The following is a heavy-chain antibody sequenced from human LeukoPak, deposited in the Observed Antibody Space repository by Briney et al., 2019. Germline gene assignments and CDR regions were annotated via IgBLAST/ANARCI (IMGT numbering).Heavy chain of an antibody. CDR1: GFTFSSYE. Sequence: GGSLRLSCAAPGFTFSSYEMNWVRQAPGKGLEWVSYISSSGRTIYYADSVKGRFTISRDNAKNSLYLQMNSLRAEDTAVYYCARATYYYDSSGYLVDYWGQGTLVTVSS. D-gene: IGHD3-22*01. V-gene: IGHV3-48*03. CDR3: ARATYYYDSSGYLVDY. J-gene: IGHJ4*02. CDR2: ISSSGRTI.